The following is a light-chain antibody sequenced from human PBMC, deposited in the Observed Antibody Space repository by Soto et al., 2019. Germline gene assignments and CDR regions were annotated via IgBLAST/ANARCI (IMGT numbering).Light chain of an antibody. J-gene: IGLJ2*01. Sequence: QSVLTQPPSVSGAPGQRVTISCTGSSSNIGAGYDVHWYQQLPGTAPKLLIYGNSNRPSGVPDRFSGSKSGTSASLAITGLPAEDEADYYGQSYDSSLSGSVVFGGGIKLTVL. V-gene: IGLV1-40*01. CDR2: GNS. CDR1: SSNIGAGYD. CDR3: QSYDSSLSGSVV.